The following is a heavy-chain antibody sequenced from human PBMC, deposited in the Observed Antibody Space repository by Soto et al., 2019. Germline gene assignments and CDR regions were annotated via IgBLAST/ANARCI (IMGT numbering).Heavy chain of an antibody. Sequence: SETLSLTCTVSGGSISSSSYYWGWIRQPPGKGLEWIGSIYYSGSTYYNPSLKSRITISVDTSKNQISLKLSSVNAADTAVYYCSILEVLLWFGELLLNWFDPWGQGTLVTVSS. CDR2: IYYSGST. CDR1: GGSISSSSYY. J-gene: IGHJ5*02. CDR3: SILEVLLWFGELLLNWFDP. V-gene: IGHV4-39*01. D-gene: IGHD3-10*01.